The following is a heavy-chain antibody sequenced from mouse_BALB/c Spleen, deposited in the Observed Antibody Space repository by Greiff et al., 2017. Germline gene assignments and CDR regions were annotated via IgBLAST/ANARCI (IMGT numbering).Heavy chain of an antibody. CDR2: IRLKSNNYAT. J-gene: IGHJ3*01. Sequence: DVKLVESGGGLVQPGGSMKLSCVASGFTFSNYWMNWVRQSPEKGLEWVAEIRLKSNNYATHYAESVKGRFTISRDDSKSSVYLQMNNLRAEDTGIYYCTTRPGFAYWGQGTLVTVSA. V-gene: IGHV6-6*02. CDR3: TTRPGFAY. CDR1: GFTFSNYW.